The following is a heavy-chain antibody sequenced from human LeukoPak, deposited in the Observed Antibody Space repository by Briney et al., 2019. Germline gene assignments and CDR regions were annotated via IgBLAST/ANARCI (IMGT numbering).Heavy chain of an antibody. V-gene: IGHV1-18*01. CDR3: ATDPARGWILLGY. CDR1: GYTFTSYG. J-gene: IGHJ4*02. CDR2: ISAYNGNT. Sequence: ASVKVSCKASGYTFTSYGISWVRQAPGQGLEWMGWISAYNGNTNYAQKLQGRVTMTTDTSTSTAYMELSSLRSEDTAVYYCATDPARGWILLGYWGQGTLVTVSS. D-gene: IGHD5-12*01.